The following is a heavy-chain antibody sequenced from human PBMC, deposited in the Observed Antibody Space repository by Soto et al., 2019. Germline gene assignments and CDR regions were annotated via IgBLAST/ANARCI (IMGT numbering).Heavy chain of an antibody. Sequence: QLQLQESGPGQVKPSETLSLTCTVSGDSFSIPTYYWGWIRQAPGKGLKWIGAMSYSGSTFYNSSLQSRVSISVDTAKNQFSLKLSSVTAADAAVYYCARHPRIFGVVIPDYWGQGTLVTVS. D-gene: IGHD3-3*01. CDR3: ARHPRIFGVVIPDY. J-gene: IGHJ4*02. CDR1: GDSFSIPTYY. V-gene: IGHV4-39*01. CDR2: MSYSGST.